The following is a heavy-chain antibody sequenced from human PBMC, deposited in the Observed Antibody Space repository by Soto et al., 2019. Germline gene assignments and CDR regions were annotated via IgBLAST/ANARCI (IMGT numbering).Heavy chain of an antibody. J-gene: IGHJ5*02. CDR1: GGTFNSYD. CDR2: IIPIVETP. Sequence: SVKVSCKASGGTFNSYDINWVRQAPGQGLEWMGGIIPIVETPKYAQKFQGRVTITADESTNTVYMELSSLRSEDTAMYYCARLSRPNYYDTSGFFKDNWFDPWGQGTLVTAPQ. D-gene: IGHD3-22*01. V-gene: IGHV1-69*13. CDR3: ARLSRPNYYDTSGFFKDNWFDP.